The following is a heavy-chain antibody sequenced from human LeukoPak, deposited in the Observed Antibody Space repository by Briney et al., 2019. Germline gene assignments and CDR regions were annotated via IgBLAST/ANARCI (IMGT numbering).Heavy chain of an antibody. V-gene: IGHV5-51*01. CDR1: GYSFTSYW. D-gene: IGHD3-16*01. CDR3: VRNPSKSYLGWFDP. Sequence: GESLKISCKGSGYSFTSYWIGWVRQLPGKGLEWMGIIYPGDSDTRYSPSFQGQVTISADKSISTAYLQWSSLKASDTAMYYCVRNPSKSYLGWFDPWGQGTLVTVSS. CDR2: IYPGDSDT. J-gene: IGHJ5*02.